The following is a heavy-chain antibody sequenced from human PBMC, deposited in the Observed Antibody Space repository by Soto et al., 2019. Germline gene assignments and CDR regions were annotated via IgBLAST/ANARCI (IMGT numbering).Heavy chain of an antibody. CDR1: XFTXSSXA. D-gene: IGHD4-17*01. Sequence: GGSLRLSCAAXXFTXSSXAXXWXXXXXXKGLELVSAISGSGGSTYYADSVKGRFTISRDNSKNTLYLQMNSLRAEDTAVYYCAKDTTTVTPDYAFDIWGQGTMVTV. J-gene: IGHJ3*02. CDR3: AKDTTTVTPDYAFDI. V-gene: IGHV3-23*01. CDR2: ISGSGGST.